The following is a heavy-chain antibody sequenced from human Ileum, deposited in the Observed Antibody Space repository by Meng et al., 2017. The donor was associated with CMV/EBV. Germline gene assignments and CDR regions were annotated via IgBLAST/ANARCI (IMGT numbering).Heavy chain of an antibody. V-gene: IGHV3-23*01. J-gene: IGHJ4*02. D-gene: IGHD4-11*01. CDR1: GIAFSNYA. Sequence: GESLKISCAASGIAFSNYAMSWVRQAPGKGLEWVSIISASGGNTYYADSVKGRFTISRDNSKNTVYLQMSSLRGGDTGVYYCAKHGDYSNAYFDSWGQGTLVTVSS. CDR2: ISASGGNT. CDR3: AKHGDYSNAYFDS.